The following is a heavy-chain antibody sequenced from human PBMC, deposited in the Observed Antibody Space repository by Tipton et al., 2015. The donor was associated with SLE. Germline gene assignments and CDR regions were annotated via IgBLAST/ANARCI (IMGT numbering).Heavy chain of an antibody. CDR3: ATDNMMDLE. CDR2: IVVANGNT. Sequence: QLVQSGPEVKKPGTSVKVSCKASGFTFSNSAVQWGRQARGQRLEWIGWIVVANGNTNYAQNFQGRVTISRDKSTATAYMDLRSLRSDDTAIYYCATDNMMDLEWGQGTPVTVSS. J-gene: IGHJ4*02. D-gene: IGHD3-16*01. CDR1: GFTFSNSA. V-gene: IGHV1-58*01.